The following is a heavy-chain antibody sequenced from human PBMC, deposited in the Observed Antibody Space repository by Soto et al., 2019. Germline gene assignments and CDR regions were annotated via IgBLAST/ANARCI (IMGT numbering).Heavy chain of an antibody. CDR2: INPSGGST. J-gene: IGHJ4*02. CDR1: GYTFTSYY. Sequence: ASVRVSCKASGYTFTSYYMHWVRQAPGQGLEWMGIINPSGGSTSYAQKFQGRVTMTRDTSTSTAYMELRSLRSDDTAVYYCARDLLGYCSSTSCPYALDYWGQGTLVTVSS. V-gene: IGHV1-46*01. CDR3: ARDLLGYCSSTSCPYALDY. D-gene: IGHD2-2*01.